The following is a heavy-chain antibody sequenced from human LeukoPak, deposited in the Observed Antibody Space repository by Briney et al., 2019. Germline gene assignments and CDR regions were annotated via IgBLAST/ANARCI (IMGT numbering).Heavy chain of an antibody. CDR1: GFIFSSYA. V-gene: IGHV3-23*01. CDR2: ISGSGGST. CDR3: AKDSAAAGTLYYYYYGMDV. J-gene: IGHJ6*02. D-gene: IGHD6-13*01. Sequence: GGSLRLSCAASGFIFSSYAMGWVRQAPGKGLEWVSAISGSGGSTYYADSVKGRFTISRDNSKNTLYLQMNSLRAEDTAVYYCAKDSAAAGTLYYYYYGMDVWGQGTTVTVSS.